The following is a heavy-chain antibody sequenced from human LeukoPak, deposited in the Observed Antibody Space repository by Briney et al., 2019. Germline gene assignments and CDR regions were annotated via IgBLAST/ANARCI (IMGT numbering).Heavy chain of an antibody. V-gene: IGHV4-4*07. CDR3: ATNPQDYYGSGSYLSSHAFDI. Sequence: SETLSLTCTVSGGSISSYYWSWIRQPAGKGLEWIGRIYTSGSTNYNPSLKSRVTMSVDTSKNQFSLKLSSVTAADTAVYYCATNPQDYYGSGSYLSSHAFDIWGQGTMATVSS. CDR1: GGSISSYY. J-gene: IGHJ3*02. CDR2: IYTSGST. D-gene: IGHD3-10*01.